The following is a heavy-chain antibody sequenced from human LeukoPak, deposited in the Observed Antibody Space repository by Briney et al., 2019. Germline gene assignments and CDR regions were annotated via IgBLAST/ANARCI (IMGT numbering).Heavy chain of an antibody. Sequence: PGGSLRLSCAASGFTFSSYSMNWVRQAPGRGLEWVSYISSSSSTIYYADSVKGRFTISRDDAKNPLYLQMNSLRAEDTAVYYCARSNCPYYWGQGTLVTVSS. V-gene: IGHV3-48*01. CDR3: ARSNCPYY. CDR1: GFTFSSYS. D-gene: IGHD2-15*01. J-gene: IGHJ4*02. CDR2: ISSSSSTI.